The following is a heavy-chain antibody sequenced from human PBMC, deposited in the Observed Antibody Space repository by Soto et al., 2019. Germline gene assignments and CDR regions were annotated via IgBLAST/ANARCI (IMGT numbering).Heavy chain of an antibody. V-gene: IGHV3-23*01. J-gene: IGHJ6*04. CDR1: GFTFSSYA. D-gene: IGHD3-10*01. CDR3: AKKYYGSGESTDV. CDR2: ISGSGGST. Sequence: QPGGSLRLSCAASGFTFSSYAMSWVRQAPGKGLEWVSTISGSGGSTYYADSVKGRFTISRDNSKNTLYLQMNSLRAEDTAVYYCAKKYYGSGESTDVWGKGTTVTVSS.